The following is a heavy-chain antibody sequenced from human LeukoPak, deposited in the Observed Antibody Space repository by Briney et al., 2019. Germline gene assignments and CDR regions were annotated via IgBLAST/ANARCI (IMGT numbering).Heavy chain of an antibody. CDR1: GYTFTSYG. V-gene: IGHV1-18*01. CDR3: ARADSTVVTHYFDY. CDR2: ISAYNGNT. Sequence: ASVKVSCKASGYTFTSYGISWVRQAPGQGLEWMGWISAYNGNTNYAQKLQGRVTMTTDTPTSTAYMELRSLRSDDTAVYYCARADSTVVTHYFDYWGQGTLVTVSS. J-gene: IGHJ4*02. D-gene: IGHD4-23*01.